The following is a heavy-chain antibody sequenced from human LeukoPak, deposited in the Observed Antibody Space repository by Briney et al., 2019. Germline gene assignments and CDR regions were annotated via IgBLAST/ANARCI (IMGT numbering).Heavy chain of an antibody. V-gene: IGHV3-7*01. Sequence: PGGSLRLSCAASGFTFSSYWMSWVRQAPGKGQEWVANIKQDGSDKYYVDSVKGRFTISRDNAKNSVCLQMNSLRAEDTALYYCARAVAENWFDPWGQGTLVTVSS. CDR2: IKQDGSDK. CDR1: GFTFSSYW. D-gene: IGHD6-19*01. J-gene: IGHJ5*02. CDR3: ARAVAENWFDP.